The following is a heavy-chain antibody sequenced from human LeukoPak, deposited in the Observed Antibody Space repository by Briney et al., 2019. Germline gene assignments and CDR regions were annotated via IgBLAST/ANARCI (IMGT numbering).Heavy chain of an antibody. Sequence: GGSLRLSCAASGFTFSACAMHWVRQAPGKGLEWVAVISYDGNNKYYADSVKGRFTISRDNSKNTLYLQMNSLRVEDTAMYYCASGGFYDFWSGYYTPFDYWGQGTLVTVSS. V-gene: IGHV3-30*01. CDR1: GFTFSACA. CDR3: ASGGFYDFWSGYYTPFDY. D-gene: IGHD3-3*01. CDR2: ISYDGNNK. J-gene: IGHJ4*02.